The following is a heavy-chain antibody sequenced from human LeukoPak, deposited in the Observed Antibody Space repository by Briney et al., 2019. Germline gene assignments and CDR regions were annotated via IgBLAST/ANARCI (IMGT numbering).Heavy chain of an antibody. Sequence: GGSLRLSCAASGFTFSSYSMNWVRQAPGKGLEWVSSISTSSSYIYYADSVKGRFTISRDNTKNSLYLQMNSLRAEDTAVYYCATIEAVRFHYWGQGTLVTVSS. CDR3: ATIEAVRFHY. CDR2: ISTSSSYI. D-gene: IGHD4-17*01. J-gene: IGHJ4*02. V-gene: IGHV3-21*01. CDR1: GFTFSSYS.